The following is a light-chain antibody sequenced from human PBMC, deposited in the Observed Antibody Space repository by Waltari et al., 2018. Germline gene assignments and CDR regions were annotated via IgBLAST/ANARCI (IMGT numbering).Light chain of an antibody. V-gene: IGKV3-11*01. CDR1: QSVGTY. CDR3: QQRRNWPLT. Sequence: SCMARQSVGTYLAWYQQRPGQSPRLLIYDASYRATGIPARFSGSGSETDLTLTISSLQPEDFAVYYCQQRRNWPLTFGGGTRVQI. J-gene: IGKJ4*01. CDR2: DAS.